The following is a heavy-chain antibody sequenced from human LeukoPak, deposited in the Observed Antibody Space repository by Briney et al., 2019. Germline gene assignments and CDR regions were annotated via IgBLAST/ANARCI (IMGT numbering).Heavy chain of an antibody. CDR1: GGSFSGYY. Sequence: PSETLSLTCAVYGGSFSGYYWGWIRQPPGKGLEWIGSIYYSGSTYYNPSLKSRVTISVDTSKNQFSLKLSSVTAADTAVYYCARRVAVAGNGLGRYYFDYWGQGTLVTVSS. CDR2: IYYSGST. D-gene: IGHD6-19*01. CDR3: ARRVAVAGNGLGRYYFDY. V-gene: IGHV4-39*01. J-gene: IGHJ4*02.